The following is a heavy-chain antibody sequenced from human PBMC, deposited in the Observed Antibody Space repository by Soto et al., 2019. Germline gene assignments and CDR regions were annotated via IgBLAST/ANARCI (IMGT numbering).Heavy chain of an antibody. CDR1: GGTFSSYA. D-gene: IGHD3-9*01. CDR3: VRCWGGGTILTDDYYYYYGMDV. Sequence: QVPLVQSGAEVKKPGSSVKVSCKASGGTFSSYAISWVRQAPGQGLEWMGGIIPIFGTANYAQKFQGRVTITADDCTSTANGVLSNRRAEDSGVDCCVRCWGGGTILTDDYYYYYGMDVWGQGTTVTVSS. J-gene: IGHJ6*02. CDR2: IIPIFGTA. V-gene: IGHV1-69*01.